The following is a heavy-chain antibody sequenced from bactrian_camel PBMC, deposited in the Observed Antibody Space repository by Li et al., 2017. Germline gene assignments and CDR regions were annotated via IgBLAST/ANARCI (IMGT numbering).Heavy chain of an antibody. CDR2: VDRDGRI. D-gene: IGHD3*01. V-gene: IGHV3S42*01. J-gene: IGHJ4*01. Sequence: LVESGGDSVQAGGSLNVSCEASRDTLSSYCMGWFRQAPEKRREGVATVDRDGRISVANSVKGRFTISKDNVKNTLYLQMNSLKTEDPAMYYCAADPYMTCIPPNVPRFDFLGQGTQVTVS. CDR1: RDTLSSYC.